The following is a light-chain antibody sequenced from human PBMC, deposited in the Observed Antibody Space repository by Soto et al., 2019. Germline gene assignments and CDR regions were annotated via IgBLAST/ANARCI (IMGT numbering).Light chain of an antibody. CDR2: GAS. Sequence: EIVLTQSPGTLSSSPGETATLSCRASQSLSSSYLAWYQQRPGQAPRLLIYGASSRATGIPDRFSGSGSGTDFTLTISRLDPEDFAVYYCQQYGGSMTFGQGTRLEIE. J-gene: IGKJ5*01. V-gene: IGKV3-20*01. CDR1: QSLSSSY. CDR3: QQYGGSMT.